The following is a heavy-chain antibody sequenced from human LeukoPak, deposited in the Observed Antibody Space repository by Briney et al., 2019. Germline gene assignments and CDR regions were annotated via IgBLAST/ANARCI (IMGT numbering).Heavy chain of an antibody. Sequence: GGSLRLSCAASGFTFSSYAMSWVRQAPGKGREWVSAISGSGGSTYYADSVKGRFTISRDNSKNTLYLQMNSLRAEDTAVYYCAKDRSLYSEFWSGYYYFDYWGQGTPVTVSS. CDR1: GFTFSSYA. D-gene: IGHD3-3*01. CDR3: AKDRSLYSEFWSGYYYFDY. CDR2: ISGSGGST. J-gene: IGHJ4*02. V-gene: IGHV3-23*01.